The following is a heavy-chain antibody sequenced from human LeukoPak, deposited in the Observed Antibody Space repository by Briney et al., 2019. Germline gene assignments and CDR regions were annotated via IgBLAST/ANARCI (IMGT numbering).Heavy chain of an antibody. CDR2: IYTSGST. Sequence: SETLSLTCTVSGGSISSYYWSWIRQPAGKGLEWTGRIYTSGSTNYNPSLKSRVTMSVDTSKNQFSLKLSSVTAADTAVYYCARDNVRFGAALSFDYWGQGTLVTVSS. CDR1: GGSISSYY. V-gene: IGHV4-4*07. CDR3: ARDNVRFGAALSFDY. J-gene: IGHJ4*02. D-gene: IGHD3-10*01.